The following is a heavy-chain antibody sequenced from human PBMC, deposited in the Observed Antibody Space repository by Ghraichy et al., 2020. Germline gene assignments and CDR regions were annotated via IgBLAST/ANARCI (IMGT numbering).Heavy chain of an antibody. D-gene: IGHD5-18*01. CDR2: ISYDGSNK. J-gene: IGHJ3*02. Sequence: GGSLRLSCAASGFTFSSYGMHWVRQAPGKGLEWVAVISYDGSNKYYADSVKGRFTISRDNSKNTLYLQMNSLRAEDTAVYYCAKDAAVMAWIQLWNDAFDIWGQGTMVTVSS. CDR3: AKDAAVMAWIQLWNDAFDI. V-gene: IGHV3-30*18. CDR1: GFTFSSYG.